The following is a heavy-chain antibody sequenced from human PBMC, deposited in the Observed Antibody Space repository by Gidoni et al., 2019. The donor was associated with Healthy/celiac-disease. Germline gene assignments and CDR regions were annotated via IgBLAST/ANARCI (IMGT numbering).Heavy chain of an antibody. V-gene: IGHV1-46*01. CDR1: GYTFTSYY. Sequence: QVQLVQSGAEVKKPGASVKVSCKASGYTFTSYYMHWVRQAPGQGLEWMGIINPSGGSKSYAQKFQGRVTMTRDTSTSTVYMELSSLRSEDTAVYYCAREGSAYSGSYKAFDYWGQGTLVTVSS. D-gene: IGHD1-26*01. CDR2: INPSGGSK. J-gene: IGHJ4*02. CDR3: AREGSAYSGSYKAFDY.